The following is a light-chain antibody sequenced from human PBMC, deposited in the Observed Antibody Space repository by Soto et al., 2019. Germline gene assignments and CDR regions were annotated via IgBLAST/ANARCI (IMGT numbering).Light chain of an antibody. V-gene: IGKV3-20*01. Sequence: EIVLTQSPGTLSLSPGERATLSCRASPSTSSNYLAWFQQKPGQAPRLLIYAASSRATGIPHRFSGSGSVTDFTLTINRLEPEDFAVYYCQQYGTSPGITFGQGTRLEIK. CDR3: QQYGTSPGIT. J-gene: IGKJ5*01. CDR1: PSTSSNY. CDR2: AAS.